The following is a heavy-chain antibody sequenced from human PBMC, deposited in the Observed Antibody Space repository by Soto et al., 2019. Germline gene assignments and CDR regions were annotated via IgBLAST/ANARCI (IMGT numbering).Heavy chain of an antibody. Sequence: PSETLSLTCTVSGGSISSYYWSWIRQPPGKGLEWIGYIYYSGSTNYNPSLKSRVTISVDTSKNQFSLKLSSVTAADTAVYYCARVTQYYHYYGMDVWGQGTTVTVSS. J-gene: IGHJ6*02. CDR2: IYYSGST. V-gene: IGHV4-59*01. CDR3: ARVTQYYHYYGMDV. CDR1: GGSISSYY.